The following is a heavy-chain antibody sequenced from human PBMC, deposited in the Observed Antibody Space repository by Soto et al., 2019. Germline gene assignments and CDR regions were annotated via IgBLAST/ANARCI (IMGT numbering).Heavy chain of an antibody. CDR2: ISAYNGNT. CDR3: ASDRVRGGYGMDV. Sequence: ASVKVSCTASGYTFTSYGSSWVRQAPGQGLEWMGWISAYNGNTNYAQKLQGRVTMTTDTSTSTAYMELRSLRSDDTAVYYCASDRVRGGYGMDVWGQGTTVTVSS. J-gene: IGHJ6*02. CDR1: GYTFTSYG. V-gene: IGHV1-18*01. D-gene: IGHD3-10*01.